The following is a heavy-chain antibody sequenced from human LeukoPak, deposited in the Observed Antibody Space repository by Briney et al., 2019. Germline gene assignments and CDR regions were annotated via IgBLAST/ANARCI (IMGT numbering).Heavy chain of an antibody. V-gene: IGHV3-30-3*01. CDR2: ISSDGSNE. CDR1: GFTFSTYT. J-gene: IGHJ3*02. CDR3: ATVSRWLQLGVDI. D-gene: IGHD5-24*01. Sequence: PGGSLRLSCAASGFTFSTYTMHWVRQAPGKGLEWVAVISSDGSNEHYADSVKGRFTISRDNSKNTLYLQMNSLRTEDTAIYYCATVSRWLQLGVDIWGQGTMVTVSS.